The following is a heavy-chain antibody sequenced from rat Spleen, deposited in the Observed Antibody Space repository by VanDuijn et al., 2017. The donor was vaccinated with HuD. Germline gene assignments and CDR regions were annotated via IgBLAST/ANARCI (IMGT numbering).Heavy chain of an antibody. Sequence: EVQLVESGGGLVQPGRSLKLSCAASGFIFSTNDMAWVRQAPTKGLEWIASISTGGGNTYYRDSVKGRFTISRDSAKSTLYLQMNSLRSEDTATYFCTRENYYSHVMDAWGQGASVTVSS. D-gene: IGHD1-2*01. V-gene: IGHV5-25*01. CDR3: TRENYYSHVMDA. CDR2: ISTGGGNT. J-gene: IGHJ4*01. CDR1: GFIFSTND.